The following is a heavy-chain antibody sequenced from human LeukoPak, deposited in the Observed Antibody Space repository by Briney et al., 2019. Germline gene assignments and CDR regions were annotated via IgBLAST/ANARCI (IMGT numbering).Heavy chain of an antibody. CDR2: TYYSGST. CDR1: GGSISSGGYY. V-gene: IGHV4-31*03. CDR3: ARDSLIPNYYGSGSSYYGMDV. Sequence: PSETLSLTCTVSGGSISSGGYYWSWIRQHPGKGLEWIGYTYYSGSTYYNPSLKSRVTISVDTSKNQFSLKLSSVTAADTAVYYCARDSLIPNYYGSGSSYYGMDVWGQGTTVTVSS. D-gene: IGHD3-10*01. J-gene: IGHJ6*02.